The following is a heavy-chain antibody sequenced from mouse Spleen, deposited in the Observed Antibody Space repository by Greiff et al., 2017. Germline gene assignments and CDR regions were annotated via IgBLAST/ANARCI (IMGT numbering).Heavy chain of an antibody. J-gene: IGHJ2*01. CDR1: GYSFTGYY. D-gene: IGHD3-3*01. CDR3: ARGGAGIFDY. Sequence: EVQLQQSGPELVKPGASVKISCRASGYSFTGYYMNWVKQSPEKSLEWIGEINPSTGGTTYNQKFKAKATLTVDKSSSTAYMQLKSLTSEDSAVYYCARGGAGIFDYWGQGTTLTVSS. V-gene: IGHV1-42*01. CDR2: INPSTGGT.